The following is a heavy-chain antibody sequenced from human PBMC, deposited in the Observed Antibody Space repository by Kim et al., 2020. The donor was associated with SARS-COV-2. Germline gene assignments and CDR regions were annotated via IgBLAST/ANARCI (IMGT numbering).Heavy chain of an antibody. CDR1: GFSLRTSGMC. J-gene: IGHJ4*02. D-gene: IGHD3-22*01. V-gene: IGHV2-70*12. Sequence: SGPTLVRPTQTLTLTCTFSGFSLRTSGMCVGWIRQSPGKALEWLALIDWDDDKYYSTSLKTRLSLSQDTSKNQVMLTMTNMDPLDTATYYCVRWTHDDYYASSGDQFVYWGQGILVTVSS. CDR3: VRWTHDDYYASSGDQFVY. CDR2: IDWDDDK.